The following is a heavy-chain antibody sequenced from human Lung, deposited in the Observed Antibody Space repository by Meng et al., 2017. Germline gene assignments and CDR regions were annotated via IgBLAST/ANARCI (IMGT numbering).Heavy chain of an antibody. CDR2: IAGDGSST. CDR3: ARGGVTTDD. CDR1: GFTFSTHW. Sequence: EVVRVGSGGGLVQPAGSLRLYCAASGFTFSTHWMHWVRQAPGKGLEWVSRIAGDGSSTIYADSVQGRFTMSRDNAKNTLSLQMNSLRAEDTAVYYCARGGVTTDDWGQGTLVTVSS. V-gene: IGHV3-74*01. D-gene: IGHD4-17*01. J-gene: IGHJ4*02.